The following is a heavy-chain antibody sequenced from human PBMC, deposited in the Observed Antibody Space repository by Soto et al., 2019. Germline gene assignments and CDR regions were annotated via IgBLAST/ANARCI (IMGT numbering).Heavy chain of an antibody. V-gene: IGHV3-30-3*01. Sequence: GGSLRLSCAASGFTFSSYAMHWVRQAPGKGLEWVAVISYDGSNKYYADSVKGRFTISRDNSKNTLYLQMNSLRAEDTAVYYCARDGPPRVFGVVMDADEYYYGMDVWGQGTTVTVSS. D-gene: IGHD3-3*01. CDR3: ARDGPPRVFGVVMDADEYYYGMDV. CDR2: ISYDGSNK. J-gene: IGHJ6*02. CDR1: GFTFSSYA.